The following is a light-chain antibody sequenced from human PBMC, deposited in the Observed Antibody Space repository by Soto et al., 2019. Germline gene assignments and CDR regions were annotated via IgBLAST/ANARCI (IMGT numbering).Light chain of an antibody. Sequence: QSALTQPASVLGSPGQSITISCTGTSSDVVGYNYVSRYQQHPGKAPKFMIYDVSNRPSGVSTRFSGSKSGNTASLTISGLQAEDEADYYCNSYTTSNTRQIVFGTGTKVTVL. J-gene: IGLJ1*01. CDR3: NSYTTSNTRQIV. CDR1: SSDVVGYNY. CDR2: DVS. V-gene: IGLV2-14*01.